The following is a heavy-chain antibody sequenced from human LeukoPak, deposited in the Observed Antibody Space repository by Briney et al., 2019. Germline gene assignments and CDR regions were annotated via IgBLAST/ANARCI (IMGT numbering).Heavy chain of an antibody. CDR3: ARGDFWSGQQLDY. D-gene: IGHD3-3*01. V-gene: IGHV4-39*01. J-gene: IGHJ4*02. CDR2: IHYSGST. CDR1: GGSISSSTYY. Sequence: SETLSLTCTVSGGSISSSTYYWAWIRQPPGKGLEWIGSIHYSGSTYYNPSLKSRATISVDTSKNQFSLKLSSVTAADTAVYYCARGDFWSGQQLDYWGQGTLVTVSS.